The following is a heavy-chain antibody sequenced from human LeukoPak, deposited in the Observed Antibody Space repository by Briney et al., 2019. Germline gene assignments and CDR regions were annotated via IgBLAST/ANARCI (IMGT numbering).Heavy chain of an antibody. V-gene: IGHV3-43*01. CDR3: AKDKTTDYTYYYMDV. CDR1: GFTFDDYT. D-gene: IGHD4-11*01. CDR2: ISWDGGST. J-gene: IGHJ6*03. Sequence: EPGGSLRLSCAASGFTFDDYTMHWVRQAPGKGLEWVSLISWDGGSTYYADSVKGRFTISRDNSKNSPYLQMNSLRTEDTALYYCAKDKTTDYTYYYMDVWGKGTTVTVSS.